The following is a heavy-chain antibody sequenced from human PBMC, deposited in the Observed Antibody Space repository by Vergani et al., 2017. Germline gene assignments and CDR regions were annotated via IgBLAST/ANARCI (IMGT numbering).Heavy chain of an antibody. J-gene: IGHJ6*02. CDR3: ARGTAGAQNFNYCGMDV. D-gene: IGHD3-3*01. CDR1: GFTFSSFS. V-gene: IGHV3-21*02. CDR2: ITSSSSYI. Sequence: EVQLVESGGGLVKPGGSLRLSCAASGFTFSSFSMHWVRQAPGKGLEWVSSITSSSSYIYYADSVKGRFTISRDSAKSSLYLQMNSLRAEDTAVYYCARGTAGAQNFNYCGMDVWGQGTTVTVFS.